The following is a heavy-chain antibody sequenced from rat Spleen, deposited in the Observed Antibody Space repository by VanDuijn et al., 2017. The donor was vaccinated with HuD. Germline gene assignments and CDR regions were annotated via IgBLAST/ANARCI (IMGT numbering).Heavy chain of an antibody. CDR2: ISYDGSGS. V-gene: IGHV5-29*01. CDR1: GFILSNHG. CDR3: ATGPRILRLDWFAY. J-gene: IGHJ3*01. D-gene: IGHD1-6*01. Sequence: EVQLVESGGGLVQPGRSLKLSCAASGFILSNHGMAWVRQAPTKGLEWVATISYDGSGSYYRDSVKGRFTISRDNAKSTLYLQMDSLRSEDTATYYCATGPRILRLDWFAYWGQGTLVTVSS.